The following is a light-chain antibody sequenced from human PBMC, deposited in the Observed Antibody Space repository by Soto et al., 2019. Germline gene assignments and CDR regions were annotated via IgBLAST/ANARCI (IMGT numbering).Light chain of an antibody. CDR3: CSYAGSYNVV. Sequence: QSVLTQPRSVSGSPGQSVTIPCTGTSSDVGGYNYVSWYQQHPGKAPKLMIFDVSKRPSGVPDRFSGSKSGNTASLTISGLQAEDEADYYCCSYAGSYNVVFGGGTKLTVL. V-gene: IGLV2-11*01. J-gene: IGLJ2*01. CDR1: SSDVGGYNY. CDR2: DVS.